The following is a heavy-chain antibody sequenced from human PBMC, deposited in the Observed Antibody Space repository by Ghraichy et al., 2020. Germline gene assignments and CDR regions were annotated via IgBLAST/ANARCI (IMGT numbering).Heavy chain of an antibody. D-gene: IGHD3-16*01. CDR2: IHPGNGGA. CDR1: GYSFTNYG. CDR3: VKEGGGYSFDS. V-gene: IGHV1-3*01. J-gene: IGHJ5*01. Sequence: ASVKVSCKATGYSFTNYGMHWMRQAPGQRLEWMGWIHPGNGGARYAQLFQGRVTFTTDTSTTTAFMEMGSLRSDDTAVYFCVKEGGGYSFDSWGLRTLVSVPS.